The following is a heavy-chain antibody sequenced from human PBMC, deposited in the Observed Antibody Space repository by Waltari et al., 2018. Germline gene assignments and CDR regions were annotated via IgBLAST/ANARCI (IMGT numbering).Heavy chain of an antibody. D-gene: IGHD6-13*01. CDR3: ARGCASKLGAIAAAGTGYFDY. CDR2: INHSGST. V-gene: IGHV4-34*01. CDR1: GGSFSGYY. Sequence: QVQLQQWGAGLLKPSETLSLTCAVYGGSFSGYYWSWIRQPPGTGLEWIGEINHSGSTNSDRGLKSRGTRAVDTSKNQFSLNRSSVTAADTAVYYCARGCASKLGAIAAAGTGYFDYWGQGTLVTVSS. J-gene: IGHJ4*02.